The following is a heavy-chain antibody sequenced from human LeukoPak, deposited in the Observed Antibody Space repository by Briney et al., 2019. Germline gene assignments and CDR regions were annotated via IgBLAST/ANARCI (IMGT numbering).Heavy chain of an antibody. D-gene: IGHD2-2*01. CDR1: GGSFSGYY. CDR2: INHSGST. J-gene: IGHJ6*03. Sequence: SETLSLTCAVYGGSFSGYYWSWIRQPPGKGLEWIGEINHSGSTNYNPSLKSRVTISVDTSKNQFSLKLSSVTAADTAVYYCARAGCSSTSCYHYYYYMDVWGKGTTVTVSS. V-gene: IGHV4-34*01. CDR3: ARAGCSSTSCYHYYYYMDV.